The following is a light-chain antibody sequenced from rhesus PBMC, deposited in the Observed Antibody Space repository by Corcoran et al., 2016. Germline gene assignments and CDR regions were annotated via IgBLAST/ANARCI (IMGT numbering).Light chain of an antibody. CDR3: YSFAGNFTYS. CDR1: SSDIGGYNY. V-gene: IGLV2-32*01. Sequence: QAALTQPRSVSGSPGQSVTISCTGTSSDIGGYNYVSWYQQHPGTAPKLMIYGVSRRPSGVSDRFSGSKSGNTASLTISGLQAENEADYPGYSFAGNFTYSFCVGTRLTVL. CDR2: GVS. J-gene: IGLJ1*01.